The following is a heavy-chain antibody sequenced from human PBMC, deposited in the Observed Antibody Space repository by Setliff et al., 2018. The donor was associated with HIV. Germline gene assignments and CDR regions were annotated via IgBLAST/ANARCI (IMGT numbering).Heavy chain of an antibody. V-gene: IGHV1-18*01. CDR3: ARAPPGIQNDAFDV. CDR2: ISAYNGNT. CDR1: GYTFTSYG. J-gene: IGHJ3*01. Sequence: ASVKVSCKASGYTFTSYGISWVRQAPGQGLEWMGWISAYNGNTNYAQKLQGRVTMTTDTSTSTAYMELRSLRSDDTAVYYCARAPPGIQNDAFDVWGQGTMVTVSS.